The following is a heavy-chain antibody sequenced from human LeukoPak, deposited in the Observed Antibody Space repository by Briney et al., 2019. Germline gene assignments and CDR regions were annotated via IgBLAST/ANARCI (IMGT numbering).Heavy chain of an antibody. Sequence: TGGPLRLSCGASGFTFEDFTMLWVRQAPGKGLEWVSFIGGNGGLTFYGDSVEGRFTISRDNGRASVYLQMNSLRTEDTALYYCVKVITGWNTFAFDLWGTGTMVTV. CDR3: VKVITGWNTFAFDL. D-gene: IGHD1/OR15-1a*01. CDR1: GFTFEDFT. CDR2: IGGNGGLT. V-gene: IGHV3-43*02. J-gene: IGHJ3*01.